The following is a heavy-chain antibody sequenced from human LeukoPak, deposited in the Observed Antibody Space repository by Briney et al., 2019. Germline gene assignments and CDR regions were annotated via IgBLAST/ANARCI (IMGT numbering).Heavy chain of an antibody. Sequence: KPSETLSLTCTVSGDSISSGDYYWSWIRQPAGKGLEWIGRISSSGSTNYNPSLKSRVTISVDTSKNQFSLKLSSVTAADTAVYYCARGYGDSGFDYWGQGTLVTVSS. J-gene: IGHJ4*02. CDR2: ISSSGST. CDR1: GDSISSGDYY. V-gene: IGHV4-61*02. CDR3: ARGYGDSGFDY. D-gene: IGHD4-17*01.